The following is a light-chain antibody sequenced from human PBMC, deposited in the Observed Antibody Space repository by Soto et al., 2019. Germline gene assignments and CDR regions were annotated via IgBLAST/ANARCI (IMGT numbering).Light chain of an antibody. CDR2: ATS. CDR3: QQARSFPVT. J-gene: IGKJ5*01. CDR1: QDVGRW. V-gene: IGKV1D-12*01. Sequence: DIQMTQSPSSLSASAVDTVSITFRSSQDVGRWLSWYQQKPGKAPKILIFATSTLQSGVPSRFSGSGSGTDFTLTITSLQSEDFATYYCQQARSFPVTFGQGTRLEI.